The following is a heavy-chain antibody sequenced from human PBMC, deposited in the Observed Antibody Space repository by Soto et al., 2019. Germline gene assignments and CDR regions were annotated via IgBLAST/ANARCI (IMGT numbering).Heavy chain of an antibody. CDR1: GGSISSYY. J-gene: IGHJ4*02. D-gene: IGHD7-27*01. V-gene: IGHV4-59*08. CDR2: IYYSGST. CDR3: ARRWGRTFDY. Sequence: SETLSLTCTVSGGSISSYYWSWIRQPPGKGLEWIGYIYYSGSTNYNPSLKSRVTISVDTSKNQFSLKLSSVIAADTAVYYCARRWGRTFDYWGQGTLVTVSS.